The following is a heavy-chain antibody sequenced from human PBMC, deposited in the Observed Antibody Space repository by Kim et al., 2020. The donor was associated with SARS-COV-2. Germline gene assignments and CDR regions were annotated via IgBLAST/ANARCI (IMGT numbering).Heavy chain of an antibody. D-gene: IGHD3-10*01. CDR1: GFIFSDSA. V-gene: IGHV3-23*01. CDR2: ISGSGYST. Sequence: GGSLRLSCAASGFIFSDSAMGWVRQAPGKELEWGSTISGSGYSTDYADSVKDRFTISRDNSRNTLYLQMNTLRAEDTALYYCAVSYRTYWGQGTLVTVSS. CDR3: AVSYRTY. J-gene: IGHJ4*02.